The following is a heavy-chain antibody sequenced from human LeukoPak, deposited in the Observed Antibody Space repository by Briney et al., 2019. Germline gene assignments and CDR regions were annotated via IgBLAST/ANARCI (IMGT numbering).Heavy chain of an antibody. J-gene: IGHJ5*02. CDR2: INPNSGGT. D-gene: IGHD3-10*01. CDR3: ASEVVVRGVNWFDP. V-gene: IGHV1-2*02. Sequence: GASVKVSCKAFGYTFTGYYMHWVRQAPGQGLEWMGWINPNSGGTNYAQKFQGRVTMTRDTSISTAYMELSRLRSEDTAVYYCASEVVVRGVNWFDPWGQGALVTVSS. CDR1: GYTFTGYY.